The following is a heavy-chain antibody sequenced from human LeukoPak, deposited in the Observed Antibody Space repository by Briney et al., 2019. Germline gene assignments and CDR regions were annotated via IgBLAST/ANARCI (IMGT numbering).Heavy chain of an antibody. CDR2: IYTSGST. CDR3: ARGPLSVPPNWFDP. V-gene: IGHV4-4*07. J-gene: IGHJ5*02. CDR1: GDSLSSYY. Sequence: PSETLSLTCTVSGDSLSSYYWSWIRQPAGKGLEWIGRIYTSGSTYYNPSLKSRVTISVDTSKNQFPLKLSSVTAADTAVYYCARGPLSVPPNWFDPWGQGTLVTVSS. D-gene: IGHD1-14*01.